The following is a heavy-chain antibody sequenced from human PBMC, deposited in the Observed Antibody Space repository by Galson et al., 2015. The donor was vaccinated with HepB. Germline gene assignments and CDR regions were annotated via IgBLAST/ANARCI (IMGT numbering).Heavy chain of an antibody. CDR1: GGSINTDHW. J-gene: IGHJ4*02. Sequence: LSLTCAVSGGSINTDHWWSWVRQPPGKGLEWIGEAYHSGYVNYNPSLKSRVSISIDKSKNQFSLIVNSVTAADTAVCYCARHLPLPPRHDYLNSWGQGALVTVSS. D-gene: IGHD1-14*01. CDR3: ARHLPLPPRHDYLNS. CDR2: AYHSGYV. V-gene: IGHV4-4*02.